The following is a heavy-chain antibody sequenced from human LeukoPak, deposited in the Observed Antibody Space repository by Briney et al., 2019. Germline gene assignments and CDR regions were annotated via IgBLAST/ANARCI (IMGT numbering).Heavy chain of an antibody. Sequence: SVKVSCKASGGTFSSYAISWVRQAPGQGLEWMGGIIPIFGTANYAQKFQGRVTITADESTSTAYMELSSLRSEDTAVYYCARARPWDIVVVVAAKGYGMDVWGQGTTVTVSS. D-gene: IGHD2-15*01. CDR2: IIPIFGTA. CDR3: ARARPWDIVVVVAAKGYGMDV. V-gene: IGHV1-69*13. J-gene: IGHJ6*02. CDR1: GGTFSSYA.